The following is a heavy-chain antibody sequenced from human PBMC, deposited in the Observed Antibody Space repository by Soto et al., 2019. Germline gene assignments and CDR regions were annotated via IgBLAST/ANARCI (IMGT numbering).Heavy chain of an antibody. CDR1: GFTFSVYY. D-gene: IGHD3-22*01. Sequence: GGSLRLSCAASGFTFSVYYMSWIRQAPGKGLEWVSYISSSGSTIYYADSVKGRFTISRDNAKNSLYLQMNSLRAEDTAVYYCARAPPYYYDSSGSSWGQGTLVTVSS. CDR2: ISSSGSTI. CDR3: ARAPPYYYDSSGSS. J-gene: IGHJ5*02. V-gene: IGHV3-11*01.